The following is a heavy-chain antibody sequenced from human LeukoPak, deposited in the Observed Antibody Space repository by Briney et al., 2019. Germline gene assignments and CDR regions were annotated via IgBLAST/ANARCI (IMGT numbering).Heavy chain of an antibody. V-gene: IGHV3-30*18. CDR1: GFTFSSYG. CDR3: TKEQYYYHSSGYYGN. CDR2: ISYVGRNK. Sequence: PGGSLRLACVASGFTFSSYGMRWVRQAPGTGLEWVAVISYVGRNKYYADSVQGRFSLSRDNSKNTPYLQMARLRAHGRAVYFCTKEQYYYHSSGYYGNWGQGTLVTVSS. D-gene: IGHD3-22*01. J-gene: IGHJ4*02.